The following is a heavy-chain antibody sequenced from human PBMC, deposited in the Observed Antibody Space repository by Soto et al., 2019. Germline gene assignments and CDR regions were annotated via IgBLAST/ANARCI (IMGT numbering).Heavy chain of an antibody. CDR2: INQDVSQK. Sequence: GGSLRLSCAASGFTFSRYWMAWVRQAPGKGLEWVANINQDVSQKLYVDSVRGRFTISRDNAKNSVYLQMNNLRADDTAVYYCAKIGHNDWDFDYWGPGTLLAVSS. J-gene: IGHJ4*02. V-gene: IGHV3-7*01. CDR3: AKIGHNDWDFDY. D-gene: IGHD2-21*01. CDR1: GFTFSRYW.